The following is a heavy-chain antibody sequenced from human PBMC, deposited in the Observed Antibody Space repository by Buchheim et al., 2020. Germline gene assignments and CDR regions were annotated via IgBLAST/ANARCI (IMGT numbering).Heavy chain of an antibody. J-gene: IGHJ6*02. D-gene: IGHD2-15*01. CDR3: ARASENATRRFYYYGMDV. CDR1: GFTFSSYW. V-gene: IGHV3-74*01. Sequence: EVQLVESGGGLVQPGGSLRLSCAASGFTFSSYWMHWVRQAPGKGLVWVSRINSDGSSTNYADSVKGRFTISRDKAKNTLYLQINSRRADDTSVYYCARASENATRRFYYYGMDVWGQGTT. CDR2: INSDGSST.